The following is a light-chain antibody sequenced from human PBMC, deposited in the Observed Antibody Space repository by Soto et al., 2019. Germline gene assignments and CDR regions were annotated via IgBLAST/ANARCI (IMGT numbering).Light chain of an antibody. CDR2: GVT. Sequence: QSVLTQPASVSGSPGQSITISCTGSNSDIGGYNSVSWYQQHPGKAPKLLIFGVTNRPSGVSDRFSGSKSGNTASLTISALQVEDEADYYCTSYTSVTIVVFGGGTKLTVL. CDR3: TSYTSVTIVV. V-gene: IGLV2-14*01. CDR1: NSDIGGYNS. J-gene: IGLJ2*01.